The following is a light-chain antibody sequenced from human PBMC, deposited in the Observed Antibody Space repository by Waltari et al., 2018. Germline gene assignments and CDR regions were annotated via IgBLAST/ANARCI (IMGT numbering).Light chain of an antibody. J-gene: IGLJ3*02. CDR1: ALAEKF. CDR2: EDT. Sequence: SYELTQPPSVSVSPVQTARITCSGNALAEKFAYWYQQKSDQAPVLVIDEDTKRPSGIPERFSGSSSGTVATLTISGAQVEDEADYYCYSTDSSGDHWVFGGGTRVTVL. CDR3: YSTDSSGDHWV. V-gene: IGLV3-10*01.